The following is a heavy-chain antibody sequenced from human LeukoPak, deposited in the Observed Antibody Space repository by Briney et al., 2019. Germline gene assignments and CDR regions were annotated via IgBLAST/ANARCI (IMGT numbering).Heavy chain of an antibody. V-gene: IGHV1-18*01. CDR1: GYTFSSYG. D-gene: IGHD6-19*01. J-gene: IGHJ4*02. Sequence: ASVKVSCKASGYTFSSYGISWVRQAPGQGLEWMGWISAYNGNTNYAQKLQGRVTMTTDTSTSTAYMELRSPRSDDTAVYYCARDLRGYSSGWSYFDYWGQGTLVTVSS. CDR3: ARDLRGYSSGWSYFDY. CDR2: ISAYNGNT.